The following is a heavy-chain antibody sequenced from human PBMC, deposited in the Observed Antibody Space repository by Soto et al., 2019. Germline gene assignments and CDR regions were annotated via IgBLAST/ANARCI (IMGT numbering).Heavy chain of an antibody. CDR2: IFYTGST. V-gene: IGHV4-39*01. CDR3: ARPETFWTESGKGWFDP. J-gene: IGHJ5*02. CDR1: GGSIDSNRYY. Sequence: SVTLSVTCTVSGGSIDSNRYYWAWIRHPPGKGLEWIGSIFYTGSTYYSPSLKGRLTISVDPSKNQFSLKLTSVTAADTAMYYCARPETFWTESGKGWFDPCGQGTLVTVS. D-gene: IGHD3-3*01.